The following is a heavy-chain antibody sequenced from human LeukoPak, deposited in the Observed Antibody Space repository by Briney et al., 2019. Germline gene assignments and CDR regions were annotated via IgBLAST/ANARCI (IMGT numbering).Heavy chain of an antibody. CDR3: ASSSTSLIEYFQH. CDR1: GYTFTGYY. CDR2: INPNSGGT. J-gene: IGHJ1*01. V-gene: IGHV1-2*02. Sequence: ASVKVSCKASGYTFTGYYMHWVRQAPGQGLEWMGWINPNSGGTNYAQKFQGRVTMTRDTSISTAYMELSRLRSDDTAVYYCASSSTSLIEYFQHWGQGTLVTVSS. D-gene: IGHD2-2*01.